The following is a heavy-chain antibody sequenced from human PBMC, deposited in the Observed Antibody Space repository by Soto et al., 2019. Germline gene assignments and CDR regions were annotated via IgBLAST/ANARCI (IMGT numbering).Heavy chain of an antibody. V-gene: IGHV5-51*01. CDR2: IYPGDYET. Sequence: GESLKISCQCSGYTFSNFWIAWVRQLPGKGLEWMGIIYPGDYETRYSPSFHGKVTISADRSIGTAYLQWSSLEASDSAFYFCARSPRSSPYFDYWGQGALVTVSS. D-gene: IGHD6-13*01. CDR3: ARSPRSSPYFDY. J-gene: IGHJ4*02. CDR1: GYTFSNFW.